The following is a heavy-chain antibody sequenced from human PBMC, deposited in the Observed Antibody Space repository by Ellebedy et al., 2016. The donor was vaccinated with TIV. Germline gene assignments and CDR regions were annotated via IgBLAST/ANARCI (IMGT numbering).Heavy chain of an antibody. Sequence: GESLKISCSASGFTFSSYAMHWVRQAPGKGLEYVSAISSNGGSTYYADSVKGRFTISRDNSKNSLYLQMNSLRTEDTALYYCAKGYSGSYFKWFDPWGQGTLVTVSS. CDR2: ISSNGGST. J-gene: IGHJ5*02. CDR3: AKGYSGSYFKWFDP. CDR1: GFTFSSYA. D-gene: IGHD1-26*01. V-gene: IGHV3-64*04.